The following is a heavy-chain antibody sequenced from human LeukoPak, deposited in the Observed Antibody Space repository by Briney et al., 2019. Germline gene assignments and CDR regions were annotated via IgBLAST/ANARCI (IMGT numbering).Heavy chain of an antibody. CDR1: GYTFTSYY. CDR2: INPSGGST. V-gene: IGHV1-46*01. CDR3: ARVRRLWFEEVPIDY. Sequence: ASVKVSCKASGYTFTSYYMHWVRQAPGQGLEWMGIINPSGGSTSYAQKFQGRVTMTRDTSTSTVYMELSSLRSEDTAVYYCARVRRLWFEEVPIDYWGQGTLVTVSS. D-gene: IGHD3-10*01. J-gene: IGHJ4*02.